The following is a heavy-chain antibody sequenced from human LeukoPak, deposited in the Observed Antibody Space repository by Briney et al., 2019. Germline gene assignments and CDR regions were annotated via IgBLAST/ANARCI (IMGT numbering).Heavy chain of an antibody. V-gene: IGHV3-53*01. D-gene: IGHD2/OR15-2a*01. CDR1: GFTLIKDY. CDR2: IYNDGST. CDR3: GRGNSWDSGHFDH. Sequence: GGPLRLSCAVSGFTLIKDYISSGRQAPGKGLEWVSVIYNDGSTYYADSVKGRFTISRDNSKNTLYLQMNSLRAGDTAVYYLGRGNSWDSGHFDHGGQGILVTVSS. J-gene: IGHJ4*02.